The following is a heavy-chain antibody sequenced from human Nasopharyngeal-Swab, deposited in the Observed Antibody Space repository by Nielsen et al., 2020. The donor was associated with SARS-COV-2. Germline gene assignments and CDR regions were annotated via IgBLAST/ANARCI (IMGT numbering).Heavy chain of an antibody. V-gene: IGHV1-69*01. D-gene: IGHD6-6*01. Sequence: WVRQAPGQGLEWMGGIIPIFGTANYAQKFQGRVTITADESTSTAYMELSSLRSEDTAVYYCARGIPPHSSSSNWFDPWGQGTLVTVSS. CDR3: ARGIPPHSSSSNWFDP. J-gene: IGHJ5*02. CDR2: IIPIFGTA.